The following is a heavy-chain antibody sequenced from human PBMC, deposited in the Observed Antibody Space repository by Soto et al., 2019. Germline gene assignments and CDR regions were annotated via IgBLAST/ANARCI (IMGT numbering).Heavy chain of an antibody. Sequence: HVQVVQSGAEVKKPGASVKVSCKASGYTFSTYALHWVRQAPGQGLEWMGWINGGNGHTRYSQKLKDRVTISRDTPASTAYMELSGLRSEDTAVYYCARGKGMEENYYYYGMDVWGQGTTVTVSS. CDR2: INGGNGHT. D-gene: IGHD1-1*01. CDR3: ARGKGMEENYYYYGMDV. CDR1: GYTFSTYA. J-gene: IGHJ6*02. V-gene: IGHV1-3*01.